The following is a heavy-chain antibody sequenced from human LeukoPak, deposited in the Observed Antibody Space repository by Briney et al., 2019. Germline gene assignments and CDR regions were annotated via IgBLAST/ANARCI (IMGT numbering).Heavy chain of an antibody. CDR2: IYYSGST. CDR3: ARVDYDFWSGYLGTFDY. CDR1: GGSISSYY. Sequence: SETLSLTCTVSGGSISSYYWSWIRQPPGKGLEWIGYIYYSGSTNYNPSLKSRVTISVDTSKNQFSLKLSSVTAADTAVYYCARVDYDFWSGYLGTFDYWGQGTLVTVSS. J-gene: IGHJ4*02. V-gene: IGHV4-59*01. D-gene: IGHD3-3*01.